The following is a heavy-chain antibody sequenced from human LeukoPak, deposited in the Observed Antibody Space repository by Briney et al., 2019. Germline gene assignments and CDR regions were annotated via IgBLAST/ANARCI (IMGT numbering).Heavy chain of an antibody. J-gene: IGHJ4*02. CDR3: AKGEGITGTATPDY. D-gene: IGHD1-20*01. CDR2: MSHDGNNK. Sequence: GGSLRLSCAASGFTFSNYGMHWVSQAPGKGLEWMAVMSHDGNNKNYADSVKGRFTISRDNSKNTLFLQMNSLRAEDTAVYYCAKGEGITGTATPDYWGQGTLLTVSS. CDR1: GFTFSNYG. V-gene: IGHV3-30*18.